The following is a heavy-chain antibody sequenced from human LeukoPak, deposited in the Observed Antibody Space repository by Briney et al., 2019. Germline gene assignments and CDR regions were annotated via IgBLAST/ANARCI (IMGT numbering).Heavy chain of an antibody. J-gene: IGHJ5*02. Sequence: SETLSLTCAVSGGSISSSNWWSWVRQPPGKGLEWIGEIYHSGSTNYNPSLKSRVTISVDKSKNQFSLKLSSVTAADTAVYYCARVGRYSSGWYDKMGWFDPWGQGTLVTVSS. CDR3: ARVGRYSSGWYDKMGWFDP. D-gene: IGHD6-19*01. CDR1: GGSISSSNW. V-gene: IGHV4-4*02. CDR2: IYHSGST.